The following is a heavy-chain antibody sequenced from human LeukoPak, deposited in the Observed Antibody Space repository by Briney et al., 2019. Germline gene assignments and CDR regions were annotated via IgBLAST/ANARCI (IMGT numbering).Heavy chain of an antibody. CDR2: IYYSGST. Sequence: SETLSLTCTVSGGSLSSSSYYWGWIRQPPGKGLGWIGSIYYSGSTYYNPSLKSRVTISVDTSKNQFSLKLSSVTAADTAVYYCARVLASGEDAFDIWGQGTMVTVSS. D-gene: IGHD2-15*01. CDR1: GGSLSSSSYY. V-gene: IGHV4-39*07. CDR3: ARVLASGEDAFDI. J-gene: IGHJ3*02.